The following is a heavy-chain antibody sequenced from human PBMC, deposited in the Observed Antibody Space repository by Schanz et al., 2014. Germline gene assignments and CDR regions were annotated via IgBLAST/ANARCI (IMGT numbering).Heavy chain of an antibody. J-gene: IGHJ4*02. CDR1: GFTFGSYA. CDR3: AREKRRTEVVLDH. V-gene: IGHV3-23*01. Sequence: EVQLLESGGGLLQPGGSLRLSCAASGFTFGSYAMSWVRQAPGKGLEWVSTISGSGGDTYYSDSVKGRFTISRDNAKNSLYLQMNSLRAEDTAVYYCAREKRRTEVVLDHWGQGTLVTVS. CDR2: ISGSGGDT.